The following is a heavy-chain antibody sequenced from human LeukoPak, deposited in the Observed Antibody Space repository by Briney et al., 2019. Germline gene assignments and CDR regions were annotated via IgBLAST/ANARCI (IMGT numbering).Heavy chain of an antibody. CDR2: ISSSSSHI. V-gene: IGHV3-21*06. Sequence: GGSLRLSCAASGFTFSSYSMNWVRQAPGKGLEWVSVISSSSSHIHYAGSVKGRFTISRDNAKNSLYLQMNSLRAEDTAVYYCARDQFGEGNWFDPWGQGTLVTVSS. CDR1: GFTFSSYS. D-gene: IGHD3-10*01. J-gene: IGHJ5*02. CDR3: ARDQFGEGNWFDP.